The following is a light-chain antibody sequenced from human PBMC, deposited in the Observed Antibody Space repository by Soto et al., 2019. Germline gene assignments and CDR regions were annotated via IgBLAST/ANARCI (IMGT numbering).Light chain of an antibody. CDR2: DAS. Sequence: EIVLTQSPSTLSLSPGERATLSCRASQNITIYLAWYQQKPGQAPKLLIYDASNRATGIPARFSGSGSGTDFTLTISSLEPEDFAVYYCQQRADWPSTFGQGKRLEIK. J-gene: IGKJ5*01. CDR3: QQRADWPST. CDR1: QNITIY. V-gene: IGKV3-11*01.